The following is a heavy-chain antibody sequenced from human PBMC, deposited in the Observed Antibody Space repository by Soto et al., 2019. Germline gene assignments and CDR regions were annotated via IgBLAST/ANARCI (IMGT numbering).Heavy chain of an antibody. D-gene: IGHD6-19*01. J-gene: IGHJ6*02. CDR1: GGSFSGYY. CDR3: ARASLEQWLVHSYYYGMDV. CDR2: INHSGST. Sequence: SETLSLTCAVYGGSFSGYYWSWIRQPPGKGLGWIGEINHSGSTNYNPSLKSRVTISVDTSKNQFSLKLSSVTAADTAVYYCARASLEQWLVHSYYYGMDVWGQGTTVTVSS. V-gene: IGHV4-34*01.